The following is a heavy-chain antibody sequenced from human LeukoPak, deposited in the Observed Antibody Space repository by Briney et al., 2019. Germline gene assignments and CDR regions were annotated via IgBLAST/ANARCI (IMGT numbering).Heavy chain of an antibody. V-gene: IGHV3-74*01. J-gene: IGHJ5*01. CDR1: GVTFSSHS. CDR2: ISRDGTST. CDR3: ARGWYGPDS. D-gene: IGHD2-15*01. Sequence: PGGSLRLSCAASGVTFSSHSMHWVRPAPGKGLVWVSGISRDGTSTNSADAVKGRFTISRDNAKNTLYLQMNSLRVEDTAVYSCARGWYGPDSCGQGTLVTVSS.